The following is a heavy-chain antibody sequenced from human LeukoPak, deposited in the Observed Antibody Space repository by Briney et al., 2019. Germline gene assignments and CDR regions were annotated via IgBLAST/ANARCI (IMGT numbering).Heavy chain of an antibody. CDR2: ISGSGEYT. V-gene: IGHV3-23*01. J-gene: IGHJ2*01. CDR3: AKVGGSGWYWYFDL. CDR1: GFTFSSYA. Sequence: GGSLRLSCAASGFTFSSYAMTWVRQAPGKGLEWVSAISGSGEYTYDADSVKGRFTISRDNSKNTLYLQMNGLRAEDTAVYFCAKVGGSGWYWYFDLWGRGTLVTVSS. D-gene: IGHD6-19*01.